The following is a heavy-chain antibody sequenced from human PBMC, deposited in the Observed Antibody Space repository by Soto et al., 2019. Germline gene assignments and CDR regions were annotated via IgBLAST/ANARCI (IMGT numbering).Heavy chain of an antibody. Sequence: SETLSLTCTVSGGSISSSSYYWGWIRQPPGKGLEWIGSIYHSGSTYYNPSLKSRVTISVDTSKNQFSLKLSSVTAADTAVYYCASRPSGYSSDDWGQGTLVTVSS. CDR1: GGSISSSSYY. CDR2: IYHSGST. V-gene: IGHV4-39*07. CDR3: ASRPSGYSSDD. J-gene: IGHJ4*02. D-gene: IGHD6-13*01.